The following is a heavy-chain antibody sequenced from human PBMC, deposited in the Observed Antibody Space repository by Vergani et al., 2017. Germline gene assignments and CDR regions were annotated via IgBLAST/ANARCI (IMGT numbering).Heavy chain of an antibody. D-gene: IGHD2-2*02. CDR3: ASKYCSSTSCYKDYYMDV. J-gene: IGHJ6*03. V-gene: IGHV1-69*01. CDR2: IIPIFGTA. Sequence: QVQLVQSGAEVKKPGSSVKASCKASGGTFSSYAISWVRQAPGQGLEWMGGIIPIFGTANYAQKFQGRVTITADESTSTAYMELSSLRSEDTAVYYCASKYCSSTSCYKDYYMDVWGKGTTVTVSS. CDR1: GGTFSSYA.